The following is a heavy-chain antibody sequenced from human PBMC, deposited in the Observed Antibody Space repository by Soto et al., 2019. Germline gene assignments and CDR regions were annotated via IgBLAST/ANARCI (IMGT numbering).Heavy chain of an antibody. V-gene: IGHV4-30-4*08. CDR1: GFSLSNARMG. Sequence: SGPTLVNPTETLTLTCTVSGFSLSNARMGVTWIRQSPGKGLEWIGYIYNGGRTFYRPSLESRINMSLDATKNSYSLRLTSVTAADTAVYYCARAPVGMDSINFFDHWGQGILVTVSS. J-gene: IGHJ4*02. CDR3: ARAPVGMDSINFFDH. CDR2: IYNGGRT. D-gene: IGHD2-8*01.